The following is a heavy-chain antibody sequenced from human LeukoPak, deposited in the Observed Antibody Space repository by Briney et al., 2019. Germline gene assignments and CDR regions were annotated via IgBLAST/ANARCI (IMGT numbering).Heavy chain of an antibody. Sequence: SETLSLTCTVSGGSISSYYWSWIRQPPGKGLEWIGYIYYSGSTNYNPSLKSRVTISVDTSKNQFSLKLSSVTAADAAVYYCARQTNTIFGVAPLDYWGQGTLVTVSS. CDR1: GGSISSYY. CDR2: IYYSGST. J-gene: IGHJ4*02. V-gene: IGHV4-59*01. CDR3: ARQTNTIFGVAPLDY. D-gene: IGHD3-3*01.